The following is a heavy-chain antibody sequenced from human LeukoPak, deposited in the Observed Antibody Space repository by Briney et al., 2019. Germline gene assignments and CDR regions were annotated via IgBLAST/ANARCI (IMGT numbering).Heavy chain of an antibody. CDR1: GFTFSDYS. J-gene: IGHJ5*02. CDR2: ISSGGGTGT. Sequence: GGSLRLSCAVSGFTFSDYSMAWVRQVPGKGLEWVTIISSGGGTGTYYADSVKGRFTISRDNSKNTLYLQMNSLRADDTAVYFCAKGGVTDTRSFDLWGQGTLVTVSS. D-gene: IGHD1-26*01. V-gene: IGHV3-23*01. CDR3: AKGGVTDTRSFDL.